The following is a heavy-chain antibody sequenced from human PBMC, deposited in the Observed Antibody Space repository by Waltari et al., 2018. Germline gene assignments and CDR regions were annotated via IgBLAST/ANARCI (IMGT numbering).Heavy chain of an antibody. Sequence: QVQLQQWGAGLLKPSETLSLTCAVYGGSFSGYYWSWIRQPPGKGLEWIGEINHSGSTNYNPSLKSRVTISGDTSKNQFSLKLSSVTAADTAVYYCARGPPPYSSGKSPNFDYWGQGTLVTVSS. CDR3: ARGPPPYSSGKSPNFDY. V-gene: IGHV4-34*01. D-gene: IGHD6-25*01. CDR2: INHSGST. J-gene: IGHJ4*02. CDR1: GGSFSGYY.